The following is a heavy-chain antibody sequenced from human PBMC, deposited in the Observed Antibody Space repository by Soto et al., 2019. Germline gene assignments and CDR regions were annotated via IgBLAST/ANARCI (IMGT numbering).Heavy chain of an antibody. CDR2: MNPNSGNT. CDR1: GYTFTSYD. V-gene: IGHV1-8*01. J-gene: IGHJ4*02. D-gene: IGHD3-22*01. Sequence: QVQLVQSGAEVEKPGASVKVSCKASGYTFTSYDINWVRQATGQGLEWMGWMNPNSGNTVYAQKFQGRVTMTRNTSISTAYMELSSLRSEDTAVYYCAREKSSGYYYDYWGQGTLVTVAS. CDR3: AREKSSGYYYDY.